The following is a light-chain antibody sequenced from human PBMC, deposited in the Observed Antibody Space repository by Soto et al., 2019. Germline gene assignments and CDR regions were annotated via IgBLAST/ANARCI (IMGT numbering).Light chain of an antibody. V-gene: IGKV1-5*03. Sequence: THSPSTLSASPGNIVTLSCRASQSISTWLAWYQQKPGKAPKLLIYRASSLESGVPSKFSGSGSGTEFTLTISSLQPDDFATYYCQQYNSYSSLTFGGGTKVDIK. CDR1: QSISTW. CDR3: QQYNSYSSLT. CDR2: RAS. J-gene: IGKJ4*01.